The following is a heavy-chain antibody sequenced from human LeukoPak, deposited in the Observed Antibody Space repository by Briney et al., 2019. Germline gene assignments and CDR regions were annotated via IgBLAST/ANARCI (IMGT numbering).Heavy chain of an antibody. Sequence: SETLSLTCAVYGGSFSGYYWSWIRQPPGKGLEWIGEINHSGSTNYNPSLKSRVTISVDTSKNQFSLELSSVTAADTAVYYCARGRGSGSPLIPWGEGTLVSVSS. D-gene: IGHD1-26*01. J-gene: IGHJ5*02. CDR2: INHSGST. CDR3: ARGRGSGSPLIP. V-gene: IGHV4-34*01. CDR1: GGSFSGYY.